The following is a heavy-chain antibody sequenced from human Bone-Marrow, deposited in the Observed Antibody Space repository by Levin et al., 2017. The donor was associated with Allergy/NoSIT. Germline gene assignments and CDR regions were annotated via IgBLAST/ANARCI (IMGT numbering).Heavy chain of an antibody. J-gene: IGHJ4*02. CDR3: ARDMVLNCGNDCLSFDN. CDR1: GFAFSSYW. V-gene: IGHV3-7*01. CDR2: IKPDGSEK. D-gene: IGHD2-21*01. Sequence: ETLSLTCAASGFAFSSYWMSWVRQAPGKGLEWVANIKPDGSEKYYVDSVKDRFNIYRDNAKNSVDLQMNSLRAEDTAMYYCARDMVLNCGNDCLSFDNWGQGTLVTVSS.